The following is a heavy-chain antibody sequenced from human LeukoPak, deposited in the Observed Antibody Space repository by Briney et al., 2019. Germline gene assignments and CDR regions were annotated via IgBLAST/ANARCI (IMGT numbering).Heavy chain of an antibody. D-gene: IGHD5-18*01. Sequence: KTSETLSLTCTVSGGSISSSTYYWGWIRQPPGKGLVCIGTIYYSGSTNYNPSLKSRVSISVDTSKNQFSLKLSSVTAADTAVYYCASSGYSYGYRDYWGQGTLVTVSS. CDR1: GGSISSSTYY. CDR2: IYYSGST. CDR3: ASSGYSYGYRDY. J-gene: IGHJ4*02. V-gene: IGHV4-39*01.